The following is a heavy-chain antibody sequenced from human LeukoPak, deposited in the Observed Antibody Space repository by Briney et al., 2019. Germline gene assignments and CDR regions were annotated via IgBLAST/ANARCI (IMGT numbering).Heavy chain of an antibody. CDR2: ISGSGGST. V-gene: IGHV3-23*01. CDR1: GFTFSSYG. CDR3: AKDLNYGELVDP. D-gene: IGHD4-17*01. J-gene: IGHJ5*02. Sequence: GGSLRLSCAASGFTFSSYGMSWVRQAPGKGLEWVSAISGSGGSTYYADSVKGRFTISRDNSRNTLYLQMNSLRTEETAVYYCAKDLNYGELVDPWGKGTLVTVSS.